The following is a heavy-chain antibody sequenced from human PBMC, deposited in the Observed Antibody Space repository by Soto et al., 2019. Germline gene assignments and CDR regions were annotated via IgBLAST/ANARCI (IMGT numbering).Heavy chain of an antibody. J-gene: IGHJ5*02. CDR3: VHPRSTVQIPPT. Sequence: SLMLSCSASVFTFSMLSMHWVRQAPGKGLEYVSGISSNGDSTYYADSVKGRFTISRDNSKNTLYLQMSSLRAVDTAVYYCVHPRSTVQIPPTWGQGTLVTVSS. CDR1: VFTFSMLS. V-gene: IGHV3-64D*06. CDR2: ISSNGDST. D-gene: IGHD4-17*01.